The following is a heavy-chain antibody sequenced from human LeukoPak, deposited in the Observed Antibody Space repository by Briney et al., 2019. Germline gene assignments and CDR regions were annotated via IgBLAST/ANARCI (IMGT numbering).Heavy chain of an antibody. J-gene: IGHJ4*02. CDR1: GFTFSSYW. CDR3: VRERTNYYDSSGYY. D-gene: IGHD3-22*01. Sequence: PGGSLRLSCAASGFTFSSYWMSWVRQAPGKGLEWVANMKQDGSEKYSVDSVKGRFTNSRDNAKDSLYLEMNSLRAEDTAVYYCVRERTNYYDSSGYYWGQGTLVTVSS. CDR2: MKQDGSEK. V-gene: IGHV3-7*05.